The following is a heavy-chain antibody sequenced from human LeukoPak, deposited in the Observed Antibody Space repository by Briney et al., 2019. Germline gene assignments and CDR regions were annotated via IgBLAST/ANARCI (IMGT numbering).Heavy chain of an antibody. D-gene: IGHD4-17*01. V-gene: IGHV4-59*08. J-gene: IGHJ5*02. CDR3: ARGRMTTVTNNWFDP. CDR2: IYYSETT. CDR1: GGSISNYF. Sequence: KTSETLSLTCSVSGGSISNYFWSWIRQPPGKGLECIGFIYYSETTNYNPSFKSRVTISVDTSKNQFSLKLSSVTAADTAVYYCARGRMTTVTNNWFDPWGQGTLVTVSS.